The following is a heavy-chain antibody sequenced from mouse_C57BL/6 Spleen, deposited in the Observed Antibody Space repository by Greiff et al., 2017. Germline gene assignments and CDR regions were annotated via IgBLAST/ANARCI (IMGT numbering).Heavy chain of an antibody. J-gene: IGHJ3*01. CDR2: IDPNSGGT. Sequence: QVQLQQPGAELVKPGASVKLSCKASGYTFTSYWMHWVKQRPGRGLEWIGSIDPNSGGTKYNEKFKGKATLTVEKPSSTAYLQLSSLTSEDSAVYYCARPKVCWDRAWYGYWGQGAMVTVSA. CDR1: GYTFTSYW. V-gene: IGHV1-72*01. D-gene: IGHD4-1*01. CDR3: ARPKVCWDRAWYGY.